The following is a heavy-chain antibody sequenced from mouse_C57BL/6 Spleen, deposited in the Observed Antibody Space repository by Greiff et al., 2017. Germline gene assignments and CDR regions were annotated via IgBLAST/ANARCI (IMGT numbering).Heavy chain of an antibody. D-gene: IGHD1-1*01. CDR1: GYTFTSYW. CDR3: ANYYGSSYWWAY. Sequence: QVQLQQPGAELVKPGASVKLSCKASGYTFTSYWMHWVKQRPGQGLEWIGMIHPNSGSTNYNEKFKSKATLTVDKSSSTAYMQLSSLTSEDSAVYYCANYYGSSYWWAYWGQGTLVTVSA. CDR2: IHPNSGST. V-gene: IGHV1-64*01. J-gene: IGHJ3*01.